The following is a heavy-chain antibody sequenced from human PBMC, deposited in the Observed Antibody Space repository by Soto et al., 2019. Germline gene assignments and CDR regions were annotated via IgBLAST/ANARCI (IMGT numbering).Heavy chain of an antibody. CDR2: IYPYDSDT. D-gene: IGHD2-2*01. Sequence: GASLKISCKTSGYSFTSYWIGWVRQMHGKGMEWMGNIYPYDSDTRYSPSFQGQVTISADTSITTAYLQWSGLRASDTAMYFCARHLVGSTRGNFDYWGQGTLVTVSS. V-gene: IGHV5-51*01. CDR1: GYSFTSYW. J-gene: IGHJ4*01. CDR3: ARHLVGSTRGNFDY.